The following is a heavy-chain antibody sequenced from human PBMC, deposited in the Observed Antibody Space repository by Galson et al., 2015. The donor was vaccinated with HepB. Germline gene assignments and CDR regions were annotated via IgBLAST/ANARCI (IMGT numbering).Heavy chain of an antibody. Sequence: SLRLSCAASGFTFSSYGMHWVRQAPGKGLEWVAVISYDGSNKYYADSVKGRFTISRDNSKNTLYLQMNSLRAEDTAVYYCAKDRGSWYDLINRNYFDYWGQGTLVTVSS. V-gene: IGHV3-30*18. CDR3: AKDRGSWYDLINRNYFDY. CDR2: ISYDGSNK. J-gene: IGHJ4*02. CDR1: GFTFSSYG. D-gene: IGHD6-13*01.